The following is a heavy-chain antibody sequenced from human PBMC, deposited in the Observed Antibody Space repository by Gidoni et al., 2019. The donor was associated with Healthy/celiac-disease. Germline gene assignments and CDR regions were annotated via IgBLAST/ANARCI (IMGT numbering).Heavy chain of an antibody. V-gene: IGHV3-30-3*01. CDR2: ISDDGSNK. J-gene: IGHJ4*02. CDR3: ARDGRTGYCSSTSCPGGLDY. CDR1: GFTFSSYA. Sequence: QVQLVESGGGVVQPGRSLRLSCAASGFTFSSYAMPWVRQAPGKGLEWVAVISDDGSNKYYADSVKGRFTISRDNSKNTLYLQMNSLRAEDTAVYYCARDGRTGYCSSTSCPGGLDYWGQGTLVTVSS. D-gene: IGHD2-2*01.